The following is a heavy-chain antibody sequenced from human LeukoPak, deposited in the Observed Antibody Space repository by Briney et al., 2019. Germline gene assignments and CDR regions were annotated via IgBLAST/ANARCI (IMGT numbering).Heavy chain of an antibody. J-gene: IGHJ5*02. D-gene: IGHD2-2*01. Sequence: VASVKVSCKASGYTFTGYYMHWVRQAPGQGLGWMGWINPNSGGTNYAQKFQGRVTMTRDTSISTAYMELSRLRSDDTAVYYCARLKDIVVVPAANWFDPWGQGTLVTVSS. CDR3: ARLKDIVVVPAANWFDP. CDR2: INPNSGGT. CDR1: GYTFTGYY. V-gene: IGHV1-2*02.